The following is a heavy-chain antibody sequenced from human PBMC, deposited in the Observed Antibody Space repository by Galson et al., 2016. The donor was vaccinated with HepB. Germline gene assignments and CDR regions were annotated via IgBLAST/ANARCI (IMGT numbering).Heavy chain of an antibody. CDR3: ARDRYNILTGYYHGMDV. V-gene: IGHV3-48*03. Sequence: STMYYADSVKGRFTISRDNAKHSVHLQMNSLRAEDTAVYYCARDRYNILTGYYHGMDVWGQGTTVTVSS. CDR2: STM. J-gene: IGHJ6*02. D-gene: IGHD3-9*01.